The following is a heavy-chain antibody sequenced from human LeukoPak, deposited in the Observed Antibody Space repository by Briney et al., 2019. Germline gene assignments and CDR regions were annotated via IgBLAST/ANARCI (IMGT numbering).Heavy chain of an antibody. CDR3: ARSMIVGATRSVYFNS. Sequence: GGSLRLSCAASGFTFSSYEMNWGRPAPGKGLEWISYISSSDGNIYYADSVKGRFTISRDNAKNSLFLQMNSLRAEDTAVYFCARSMIVGATRSVYFNSWGQGTLVTVSS. CDR2: ISSSDGNI. D-gene: IGHD1-26*01. CDR1: GFTFSSYE. J-gene: IGHJ4*02. V-gene: IGHV3-48*03.